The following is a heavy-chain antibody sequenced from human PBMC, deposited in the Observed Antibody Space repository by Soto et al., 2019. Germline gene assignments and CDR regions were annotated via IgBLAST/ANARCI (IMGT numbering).Heavy chain of an antibody. V-gene: IGHV3-30*18. CDR1: GFTFSSYG. J-gene: IGHJ6*02. CDR3: AKERYGQLYLEDYGMDV. Sequence: PGGSLRLSCVASGFTFSSYGIHWVRQAPGRGLEWVAVISYDGSNKYYAGSVKGRFTISRDNFKNTLYLQMDSLRAEDTAVYYCAKERYGQLYLEDYGMDVWGQGTTVTVSS. D-gene: IGHD3-16*01. CDR2: ISYDGSNK.